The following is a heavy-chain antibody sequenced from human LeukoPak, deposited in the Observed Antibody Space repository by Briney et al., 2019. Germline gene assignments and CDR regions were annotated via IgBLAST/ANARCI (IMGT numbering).Heavy chain of an antibody. CDR3: ARWDYYGSGSYLSGSGG. J-gene: IGHJ4*02. Sequence: SVKVSCKASGGTFSSYAISWARQAPGQGLEWMGGIIPIFGTANYAQKFQGRVTITADESTSTAYMELSSLRSEDTAVYYCARWDYYGSGSYLSGSGGWGQGTLVTVSS. CDR1: GGTFSSYA. CDR2: IIPIFGTA. D-gene: IGHD3-10*01. V-gene: IGHV1-69*13.